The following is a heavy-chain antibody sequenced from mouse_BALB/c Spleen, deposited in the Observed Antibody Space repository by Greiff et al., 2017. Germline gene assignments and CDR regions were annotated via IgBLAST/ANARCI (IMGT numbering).Heavy chain of an antibody. D-gene: IGHD1-1*01. CDR3: ARSGPYGSNLFDC. CDR1: GYTFTSYW. V-gene: IGHV1-7*01. J-gene: IGHJ2*01. CDR2: INPSTGYT. Sequence: VKVVESGAELAKPGASVKMSCKASGYTFTSYWMHWVKQRPGQGLEWIGYINPSTGYTEYNQKFKDKATLTADKSSSTAYMQLSSLTSEDSAVYYCARSGPYGSNLFDCWGKGTTLTVSS.